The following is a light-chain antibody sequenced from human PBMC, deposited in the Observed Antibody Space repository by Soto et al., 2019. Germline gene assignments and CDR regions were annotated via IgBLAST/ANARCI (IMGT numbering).Light chain of an antibody. J-gene: IGLJ2*01. CDR2: GVS. CDR1: SSDVGRYDY. Sequence: QSALTQPASVSGSPGQSITFSCTGTSSDVGRYDYVSWFQQHPGKAPKLMIYGVSNRPSGVSNRFSGSKSGNTASLTISGLQAEDESDYYCSAYTSSTTVVFGGGTKLTVL. CDR3: SAYTSSTTVV. V-gene: IGLV2-14*01.